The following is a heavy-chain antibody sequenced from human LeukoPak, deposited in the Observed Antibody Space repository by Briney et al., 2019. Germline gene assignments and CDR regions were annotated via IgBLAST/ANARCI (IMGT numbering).Heavy chain of an antibody. CDR2: ISSSSSYI. CDR3: AKDKDSSGYRRGIFDY. Sequence: GGSLRLSCASSGFTFTSNTMNWVRQAPGKGLEWVSSISSSSSYIYYADSVKGRFTISRDNAKNSLYLQMNSLRAEDTALYYCAKDKDSSGYRRGIFDYWGQGTLVTVSS. CDR1: GFTFTSNT. J-gene: IGHJ4*02. V-gene: IGHV3-21*04. D-gene: IGHD3-22*01.